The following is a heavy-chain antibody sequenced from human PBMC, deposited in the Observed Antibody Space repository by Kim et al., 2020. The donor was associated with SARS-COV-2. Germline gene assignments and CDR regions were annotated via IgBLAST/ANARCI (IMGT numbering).Heavy chain of an antibody. CDR2: ISYDGSNK. Sequence: GGSLRLSCAASGFTFSSYGMHWVRQAPGKGLEWVAVISYDGSNKYYADSVKGRFTISRDNSKNTLYLQMNSLRAEDTAVYYCAKDELPGADNYDFWSGGGPRFDPWGQGTLVTVSS. D-gene: IGHD3-3*01. CDR3: AKDELPGADNYDFWSGGGPRFDP. CDR1: GFTFSSYG. V-gene: IGHV3-30*18. J-gene: IGHJ5*02.